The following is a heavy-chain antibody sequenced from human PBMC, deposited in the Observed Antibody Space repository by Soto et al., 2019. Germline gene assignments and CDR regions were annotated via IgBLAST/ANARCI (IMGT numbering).Heavy chain of an antibody. D-gene: IGHD6-19*01. CDR1: GFTFSSYG. V-gene: IGHV3-30*18. Sequence: PGGSLRLSCAASGFTFSSYGMHWVRQAPGKGLEWVAVISYDGSNKYYADSVKGRFTISRDNSKNTLYLQMNSLRAEDTAVYYCAKDQGIAVAWNPFDYWGQGTLVTVS. CDR3: AKDQGIAVAWNPFDY. J-gene: IGHJ4*02. CDR2: ISYDGSNK.